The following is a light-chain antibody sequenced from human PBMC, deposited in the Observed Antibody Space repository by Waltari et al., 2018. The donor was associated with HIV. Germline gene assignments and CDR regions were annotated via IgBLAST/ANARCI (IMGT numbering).Light chain of an antibody. CDR2: DVN. J-gene: IGLJ1*01. CDR1: STYVDTF. Sequence: QSALTQPHSVSGSPGQSLTLSCTATSTYVDTFVSWYQQHPGKAPKVIIFDVNKRPSGVPDRFSGSKSGNTASLTISGLQAEDEADYYCCSHAGNFIFVFGTGTKVTVL. V-gene: IGLV2-11*01. CDR3: CSHAGNFIFV.